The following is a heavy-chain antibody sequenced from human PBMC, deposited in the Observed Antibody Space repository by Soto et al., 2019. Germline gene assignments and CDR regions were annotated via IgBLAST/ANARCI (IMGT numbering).Heavy chain of an antibody. CDR3: ARSIIGTTRYNYGTDV. D-gene: IGHD1-7*01. J-gene: IGHJ6*02. Sequence: ETLSLTCAVSGDSVSSGRYFWTWIRQSPGKGLEWIGNIYYSGSTNYNPSLKSRVTFSLDTSKNLFSLNLRSMTAADTAVYFCARSIIGTTRYNYGTDVWGQGTTVTVSS. V-gene: IGHV4-61*01. CDR2: IYYSGST. CDR1: GDSVSSGRYF.